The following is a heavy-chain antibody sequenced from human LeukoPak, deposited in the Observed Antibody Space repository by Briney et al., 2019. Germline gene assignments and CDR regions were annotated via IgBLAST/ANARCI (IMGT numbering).Heavy chain of an antibody. CDR1: GFTFSSYG. CDR3: ARSSSPLKDDY. V-gene: IGHV3-7*01. J-gene: IGHJ4*02. D-gene: IGHD6-13*01. Sequence: PGGSLRLSCAASGFTFSSYGMHWVRQAPGKGLEWVANIKQDGSEKFYVDSVKGRFTISRDSAKNSLYLQMNSLRAEDTAVYYCARSSSPLKDDYWGQGTLVTVSS. CDR2: IKQDGSEK.